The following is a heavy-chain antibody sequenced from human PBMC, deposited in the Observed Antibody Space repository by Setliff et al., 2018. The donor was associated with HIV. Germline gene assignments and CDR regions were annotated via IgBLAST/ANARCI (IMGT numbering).Heavy chain of an antibody. CDR1: GFPISTGHY. D-gene: IGHD6-13*01. CDR3: ARDVGLSYISSWLFYFDY. J-gene: IGHJ4*02. CDR2: VYHSGST. V-gene: IGHV4-38-2*02. Sequence: ASETLSLTCTVSGFPISTGHYWGWVRQSPGKGLEWIGSVYHSGSTYYAASLKSRVTISVDTSKNQFSPKLTSVTAADTAVYYCARDVGLSYISSWLFYFDYWGQGTLVTVSS.